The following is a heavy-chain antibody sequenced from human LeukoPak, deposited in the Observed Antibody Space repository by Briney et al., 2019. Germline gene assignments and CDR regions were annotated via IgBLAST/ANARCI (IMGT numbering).Heavy chain of an antibody. CDR3: TRVQIVATIIDY. V-gene: IGHV3-49*03. J-gene: IGHJ4*02. Sequence: GRSLRLCCTTSGGTFGDYPMSWLRQAPGRGLEWVGFIRRKADGGTTEHAASLKGRFTISRDDSKSIVYLQMNSLKTEDTAVYYCTRVQIVATIIDYWGQGTLVTVSS. CDR1: GGTFGDYP. D-gene: IGHD5-12*01. CDR2: IRRKADGGTT.